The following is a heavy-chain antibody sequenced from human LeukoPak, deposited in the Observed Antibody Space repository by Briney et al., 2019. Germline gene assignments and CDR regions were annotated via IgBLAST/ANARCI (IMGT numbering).Heavy chain of an antibody. J-gene: IGHJ4*02. Sequence: GESLKISCKASGYSFTNYWIGWVRQLPGKGLEWMGIIYPGDSDTRYSPSLQGQVTISADKSISTAYLQWSSLKASDTAMYYCARSIYGDLSFLDYWGQGTLVTVSS. CDR2: IYPGDSDT. CDR3: ARSIYGDLSFLDY. D-gene: IGHD4-17*01. V-gene: IGHV5-51*01. CDR1: GYSFTNYW.